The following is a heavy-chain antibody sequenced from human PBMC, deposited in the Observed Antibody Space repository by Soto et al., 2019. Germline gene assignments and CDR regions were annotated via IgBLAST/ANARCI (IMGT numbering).Heavy chain of an antibody. CDR3: AVYCSSTSCYWGIDY. J-gene: IGHJ4*02. D-gene: IGHD2-2*01. CDR1: GFTFSSYS. V-gene: IGHV3-48*01. Sequence: GGSLRLSCAASGFTFSSYSMNWVRQAPGKGLEWVSYISSSSSTIYYADSGKGRFTISRDNAKNSLYLQMNILRAEDTAVYYCAVYCSSTSCYWGIDYWGQGTLVTVSS. CDR2: ISSSSSTI.